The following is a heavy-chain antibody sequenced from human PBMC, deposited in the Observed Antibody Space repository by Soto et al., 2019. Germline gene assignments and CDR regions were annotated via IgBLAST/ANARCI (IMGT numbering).Heavy chain of an antibody. CDR2: SRDKVHSHTT. CDR1: GFTFSDHY. J-gene: IGHJ4*02. Sequence: EVQLAESGGGLVQPGGSLRLSCAASGFTFSDHYMDWVRQAPGKGLEWVGRSRDKVHSHTTEYAASVKGRFTIARGDSENSLYLQMNSLKTVDTAVYYCARGVVSTGYCGYWGQGTLVSVSS. V-gene: IGHV3-72*01. CDR3: ARGVVSTGYCGY. D-gene: IGHD5-12*01.